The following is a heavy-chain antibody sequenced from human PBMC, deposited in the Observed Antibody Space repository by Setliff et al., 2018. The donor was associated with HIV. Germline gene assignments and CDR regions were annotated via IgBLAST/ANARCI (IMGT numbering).Heavy chain of an antibody. CDR3: ARGDTLRYFDWLKIKGAFDI. J-gene: IGHJ3*02. Sequence: SETLSLTCSVSGASISSYYWSWIRQPPGKGLEWIGYISPTGNTNYNPSLKSRVTISVDTSKNQFSLKLNSVTAADTAVYYCARGDTLRYFDWLKIKGAFDIWGQGTMVTVSS. CDR1: GASISSYY. D-gene: IGHD3-9*01. CDR2: ISPTGNT. V-gene: IGHV4-4*09.